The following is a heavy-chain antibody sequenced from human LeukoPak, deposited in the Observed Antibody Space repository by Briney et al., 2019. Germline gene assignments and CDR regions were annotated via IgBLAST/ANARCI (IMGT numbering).Heavy chain of an antibody. Sequence: GGSLRLSCAASGFTFSSYAMSWVRQAPGKGLEWVSAISGSGGSTYYADSVKGRFTISRDNSKNTLYLQMNSLRAEDTAVYYCAKDLRIVGATTSFDYWGQGTLVTVSS. V-gene: IGHV3-23*01. CDR1: GFTFSSYA. J-gene: IGHJ4*02. CDR3: AKDLRIVGATTSFDY. CDR2: ISGSGGST. D-gene: IGHD1-26*01.